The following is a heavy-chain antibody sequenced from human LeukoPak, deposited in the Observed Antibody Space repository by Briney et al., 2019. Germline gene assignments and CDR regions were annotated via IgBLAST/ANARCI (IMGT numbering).Heavy chain of an antibody. CDR1: GGTFSSYA. V-gene: IGHV1-69*05. J-gene: IGHJ4*02. CDR2: IIPIFGTA. D-gene: IGHD6-19*01. CDR3: ARDRIEVQFPYFDY. Sequence: GASVKVSCKASGGTFSSYAISWVRQAPGQGLEWMGGIIPIFGTANYAQKFQGRVTITTDESTSTAYMELSSLRSEDTAVYYCARDRIEVQFPYFDYWGQGTLVTVSS.